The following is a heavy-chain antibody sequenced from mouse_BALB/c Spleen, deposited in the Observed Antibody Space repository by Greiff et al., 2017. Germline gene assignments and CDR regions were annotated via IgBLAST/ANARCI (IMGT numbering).Heavy chain of an antibody. Sequence: VKLQESGAELVRPGSSVKISCKASGYAFSSYWMNWVKQRPGQGLEWIGQIYPGDGDTNYNGKFKGKATLTADKSSSTAYMQLSSLTSEDSAVYFCAKDADYYGSSPWFAYWGQGTLVTVSA. D-gene: IGHD1-1*01. CDR1: GYAFSSYW. V-gene: IGHV1-80*01. CDR2: IYPGDGDT. J-gene: IGHJ3*01. CDR3: AKDADYYGSSPWFAY.